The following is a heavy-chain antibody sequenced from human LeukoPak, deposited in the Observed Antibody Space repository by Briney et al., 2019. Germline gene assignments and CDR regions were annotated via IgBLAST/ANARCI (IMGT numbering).Heavy chain of an antibody. D-gene: IGHD5-18*01. CDR1: GGSISRNSYY. Sequence: SETLSLTCTVSGGSISRNSYYWGWVRQPPGKGLEWIGSFYYSGSTYYNPSLKSRVTISVDTSKNQFSLKLSSVTAADTAVYYGIVYGYSYGQPDYWGQGTLVTVSS. CDR2: FYYSGST. V-gene: IGHV4-39*07. CDR3: IVYGYSYGQPDY. J-gene: IGHJ4*02.